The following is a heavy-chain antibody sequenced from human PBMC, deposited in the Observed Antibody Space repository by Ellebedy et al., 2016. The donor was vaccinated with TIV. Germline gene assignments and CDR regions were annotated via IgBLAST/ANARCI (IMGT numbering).Heavy chain of an antibody. J-gene: IGHJ1*01. D-gene: IGHD3-16*01. V-gene: IGHV3-30-3*01. CDR2: TSSDGSEE. Sequence: GGSLRLXXAASGFTFSTYPMHWIRQAPGEGLEWVVVTSSDGSEEHYADSVKGRFTISRDNSKNTLYVQLNSLRTEDTAVYYCAREGDRGYFQHWGQGTLVTVSS. CDR1: GFTFSTYP. CDR3: AREGDRGYFQH.